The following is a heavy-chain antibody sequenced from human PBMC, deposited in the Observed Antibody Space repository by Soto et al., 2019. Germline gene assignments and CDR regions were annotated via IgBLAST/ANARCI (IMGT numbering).Heavy chain of an antibody. D-gene: IGHD5-12*01. CDR1: GGSFSGYY. CDR2: INHSGST. V-gene: IGHV4-34*01. CDR3: ARLEMATNTFDY. J-gene: IGHJ4*02. Sequence: SETLSLTCAVYGGSFSGYYWSWIRQPPGKGLEWIGEINHSGSTNYNPSLKSRVTISVDTSKNQFSLKLSSVTAADTAVYYCARLEMATNTFDYWGQGTLVTVSS.